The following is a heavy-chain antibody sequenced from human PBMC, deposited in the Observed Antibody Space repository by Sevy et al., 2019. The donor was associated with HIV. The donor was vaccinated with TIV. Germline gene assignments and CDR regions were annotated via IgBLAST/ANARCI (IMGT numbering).Heavy chain of an antibody. Sequence: GGSLRLSCAASGFSFSSSSMNWLRQAPGKGLEWLAYITRDGKTKYYAHCVKGRFTISRDNAQNSLFLQLNSLRDDDTAVYYCARDYSGSYYRFDLWGHGTLVTVSS. CDR2: ITRDGKTK. D-gene: IGHD1-26*01. CDR1: GFSFSSSS. V-gene: IGHV3-48*02. J-gene: IGHJ4*01. CDR3: ARDYSGSYYRFDL.